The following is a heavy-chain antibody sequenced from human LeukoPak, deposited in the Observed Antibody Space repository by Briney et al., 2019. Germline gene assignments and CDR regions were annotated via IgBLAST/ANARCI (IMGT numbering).Heavy chain of an antibody. CDR3: ARLELLDQRFDY. Sequence: PSETLSLTCTVSGGSISSYYWSWIRQPPGKGLEWIGYIYYSGSTNYNPSLKSRVTISVDTSKNQFSLKLSSVTAADTAVYYCARLELLDQRFDYWGQGTLVTVSS. CDR2: IYYSGST. J-gene: IGHJ4*02. CDR1: GGSISSYY. D-gene: IGHD1-26*01. V-gene: IGHV4-59*08.